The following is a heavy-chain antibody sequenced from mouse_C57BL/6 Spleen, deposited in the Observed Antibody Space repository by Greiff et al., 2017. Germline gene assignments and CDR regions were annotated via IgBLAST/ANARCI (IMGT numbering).Heavy chain of an antibody. D-gene: IGHD2-1*01. V-gene: IGHV1-52*01. CDR3: ARWGGNSCGAY. CDR1: GYTFTSYW. CDR2: IDPSDSET. Sequence: VQLQQPGAELVRPGSSVKLSCKASGYTFTSYWMNWVKQRPVQGLEWIGNIDPSDSETHYNQKFKDKATLTVDKSSSPAYMQLSSLTSEDSAFYYCARWGGNSCGAYWGQGTLVTVSA. J-gene: IGHJ3*01.